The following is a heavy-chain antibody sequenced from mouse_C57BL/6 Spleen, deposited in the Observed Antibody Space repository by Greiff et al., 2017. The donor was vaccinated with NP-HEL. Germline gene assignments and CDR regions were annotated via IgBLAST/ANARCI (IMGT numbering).Heavy chain of an antibody. J-gene: IGHJ3*01. V-gene: IGHV5-17*01. Sequence: EVQRVESGGGLVKPGGSLKLSCAASGFTFSDYGMHWVRQAPEKGLEWVAYISSGSSTIYYADTVKGRFTISRDNAKNTLFLQMTSLRSEDTAMYYCAREITTVVEGAFAYWGQGTLVTVSA. CDR1: GFTFSDYG. CDR3: AREITTVVEGAFAY. D-gene: IGHD1-1*01. CDR2: ISSGSSTI.